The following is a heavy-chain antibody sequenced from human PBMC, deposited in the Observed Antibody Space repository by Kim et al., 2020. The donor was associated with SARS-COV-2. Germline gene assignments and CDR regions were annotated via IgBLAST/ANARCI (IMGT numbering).Heavy chain of an antibody. CDR3: ARLYYYVSSGYYYFDY. CDR2: IYPGDSDT. Sequence: GESLKISCKGSGYSFTSYWIGWVRQMPGKGLEWMGIIYPGDSDTRYSPSFQGQVTITADKSISTAYLQWSSLKASDTAMYYCARLYYYVSSGYYYFDYWGQGTLVTVSS. D-gene: IGHD3-22*01. CDR1: GYSFTSYW. J-gene: IGHJ4*02. V-gene: IGHV5-51*01.